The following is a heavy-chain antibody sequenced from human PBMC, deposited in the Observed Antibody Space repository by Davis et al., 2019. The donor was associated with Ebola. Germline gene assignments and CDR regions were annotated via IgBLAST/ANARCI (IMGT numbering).Heavy chain of an antibody. Sequence: AASVKVSCKASGYTFTNYYMHWVRQATGQGLEWMGWMDPNSGYARYVWKFQGRVTMTRDTSIDTAYLELSSLTSDDTAVYYCTRGPTGVIDYWGQGSLVTVSS. V-gene: IGHV1-8*02. CDR3: TRGPTGVIDY. D-gene: IGHD3-10*01. J-gene: IGHJ4*02. CDR2: MDPNSGYA. CDR1: GYTFTNYY.